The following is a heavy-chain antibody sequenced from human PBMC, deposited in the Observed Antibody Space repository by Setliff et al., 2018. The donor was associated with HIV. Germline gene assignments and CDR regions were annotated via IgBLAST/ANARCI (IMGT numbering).Heavy chain of an antibody. Sequence: SETLSLTCAVYGGSFSGYYWTWIRQPPGKDLEWIGEINHSGNTTYNPSLKTRVTISVDTSKNQFSLNLRSVTAADTAVYYCARGPSGSFYRRLDYWGQGTLVTVSS. CDR3: ARGPSGSFYRRLDY. CDR1: GGSFSGYY. D-gene: IGHD1-26*01. CDR2: INHSGNT. V-gene: IGHV4-34*01. J-gene: IGHJ4*02.